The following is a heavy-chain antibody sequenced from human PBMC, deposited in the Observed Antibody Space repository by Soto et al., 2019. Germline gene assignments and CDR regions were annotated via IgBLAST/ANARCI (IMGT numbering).Heavy chain of an antibody. J-gene: IGHJ6*02. D-gene: IGHD2-15*01. Sequence: GASVKVSCKASGGTFSSYAISWVRQAPGQGLEWMGGIIPIFGTANYAQKFQGRVTITADESTSTAYMELSSLRSEDTAAYYCASHCSGGSCYSYYYYGMDVWGQGTTVTVSS. CDR2: IIPIFGTA. CDR1: GGTFSSYA. CDR3: ASHCSGGSCYSYYYYGMDV. V-gene: IGHV1-69*13.